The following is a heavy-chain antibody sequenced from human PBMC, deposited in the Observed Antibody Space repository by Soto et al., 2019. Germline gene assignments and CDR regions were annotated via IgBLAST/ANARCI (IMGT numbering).Heavy chain of an antibody. Sequence: PSETLSLTCAVYGGSFSGYYWSWIRQPPGKGLEWIGEINHSGSTNYNPSLQSRVTISVATSKNQFSRKLRSVTAAKTAVYYCPRGSSRSGWDLLWYLEYWGQGTLVTVSS. V-gene: IGHV4-34*01. CDR3: PRGSSRSGWDLLWYLEY. J-gene: IGHJ4*02. CDR2: INHSGST. D-gene: IGHD6-19*01. CDR1: GGSFSGYY.